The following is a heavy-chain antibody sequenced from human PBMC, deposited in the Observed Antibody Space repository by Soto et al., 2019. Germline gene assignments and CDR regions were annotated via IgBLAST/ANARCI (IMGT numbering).Heavy chain of an antibody. D-gene: IGHD2-2*02. CDR1: GYTFTGYY. J-gene: IGHJ5*02. V-gene: IGHV1-2*04. CDR2: INPNSGGT. CDR3: ARDFGYCSSISCYTDLNWFDP. Sequence: ASVKVSCKASGYTFTGYYMHWVRQAPGQGLEWMGWINPNSGGTNYAQKFQGWVTMTRDTSISTAYMELSRLRSDDTAVYYCARDFGYCSSISCYTDLNWFDPWGQGTLVTVSS.